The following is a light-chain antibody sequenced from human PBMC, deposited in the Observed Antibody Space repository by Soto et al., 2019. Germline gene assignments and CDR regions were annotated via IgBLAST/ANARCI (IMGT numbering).Light chain of an antibody. CDR2: DAS. CDR1: QSVSSSY. Sequence: EIVLTQSPGTLSLSPGERATLSCRASQSVSSSYLAWYQQKPGQAPRLLIYDASSSATGIPDRFSGSGSGTDFTLTISRLEPEDFAVSYCQQYGSSPRTFGHGTKVEIK. CDR3: QQYGSSPRT. J-gene: IGKJ1*01. V-gene: IGKV3-20*01.